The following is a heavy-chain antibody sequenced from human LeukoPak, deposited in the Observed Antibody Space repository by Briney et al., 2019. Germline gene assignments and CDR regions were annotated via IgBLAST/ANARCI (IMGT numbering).Heavy chain of an antibody. CDR1: GFTFSSYW. CDR2: ISYDGSNK. CDR3: ARNGYRHTHDAFDI. Sequence: PGGSLRLSCAASGFTFSSYWMSWVRQAPGKGLEWVAVISYDGSNKYYADSVKGRFTISRDNSKNTLYLQMNSLRAEDTAVYYCARNGYRHTHDAFDIWGQGTMVTVSS. D-gene: IGHD5-24*01. J-gene: IGHJ3*02. V-gene: IGHV3-30*03.